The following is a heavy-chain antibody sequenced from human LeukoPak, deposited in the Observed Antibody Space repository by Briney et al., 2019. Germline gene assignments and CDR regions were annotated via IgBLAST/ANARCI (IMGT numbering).Heavy chain of an antibody. J-gene: IGHJ6*02. D-gene: IGHD2-15*01. CDR1: GFNFNNYA. Sequence: GRSLRLSCSASGFNFNNYAMYWVRQAPGKELELVSVAHGNGGNTHYADFVEGRFSISRDYSKNTLYLQLSSLRVEDTAVYYCVRDNYGMDVWGQGTTVTVSS. CDR3: VRDNYGMDV. CDR2: AHGNGGNT. V-gene: IGHV3-64D*06.